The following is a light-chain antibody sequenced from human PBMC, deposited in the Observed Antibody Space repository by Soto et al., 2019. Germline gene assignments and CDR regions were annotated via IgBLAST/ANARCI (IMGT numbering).Light chain of an antibody. J-gene: IGKJ5*01. CDR3: QQSFTVAIT. CDR1: QTIAGY. Sequence: DIQMTQSPSSLSASIGDRVTITCRASQTIAGYLSWYQQKPEKAPKFLIYSASTLQRGVPSSFSGSGSGTDFTLTITGLQPEDFATYFCQQSFTVAITFGQGTRLDIK. V-gene: IGKV1-39*01. CDR2: SAS.